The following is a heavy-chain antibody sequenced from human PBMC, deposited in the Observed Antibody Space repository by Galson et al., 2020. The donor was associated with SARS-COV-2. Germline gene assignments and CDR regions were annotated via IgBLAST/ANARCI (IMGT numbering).Heavy chain of an antibody. D-gene: IGHD3-10*01. CDR3: ARVDYYGSGSPP. CDR2: INHSGST. CDR1: GDSISGGGYF. V-gene: IGHV4-61*10. J-gene: IGHJ5*02. Sequence: SETLSLTCTVSGDSISGGGYFWSWIRQPAGKGLEWIGEINHSGSTSYNPSLESRVTISVDTSKNQFSLKLRSVTAADTAVYYCARVDYYGSGSPPWGQGTLVTVSS.